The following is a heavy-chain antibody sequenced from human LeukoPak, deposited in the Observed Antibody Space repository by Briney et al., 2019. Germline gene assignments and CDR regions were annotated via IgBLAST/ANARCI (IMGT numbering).Heavy chain of an antibody. J-gene: IGHJ4*02. V-gene: IGHV4-31*03. CDR1: GGSISSGGYY. Sequence: SETLSLTCTVSGGSISSGGYYWSWIRQHPGKGLEWIGYIYYSGSTYYNPSLKSRVTISVDTSKNQFSLKLSSVTAADTAVYYCASVPLRRDSSGYPDYWGQGTLVTVSS. CDR2: IYYSGST. CDR3: ASVPLRRDSSGYPDY. D-gene: IGHD3-22*01.